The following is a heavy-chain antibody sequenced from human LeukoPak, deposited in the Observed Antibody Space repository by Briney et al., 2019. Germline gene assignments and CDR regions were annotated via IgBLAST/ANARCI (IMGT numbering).Heavy chain of an antibody. CDR3: AKVVPITMGHPYYFDY. J-gene: IGHJ4*02. Sequence: GGSLRLSCVASGSPFSSYTINWVRQAPGKGLEWVSGIGGSGGSAYYADSVKGRFIISRDNSKNTLYLQMNSLRAEATAVYYCAKVVPITMGHPYYFDYWGQGTLVTVSS. D-gene: IGHD3-10*01. V-gene: IGHV3-23*01. CDR2: IGGSGGSA. CDR1: GSPFSSYT.